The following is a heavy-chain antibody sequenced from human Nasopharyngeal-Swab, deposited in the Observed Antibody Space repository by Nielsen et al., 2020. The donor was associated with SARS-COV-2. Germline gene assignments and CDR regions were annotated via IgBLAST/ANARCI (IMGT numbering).Heavy chain of an antibody. D-gene: IGHD3-10*01. CDR1: GFTFKSFP. V-gene: IGHV3-30-3*01. Sequence: GESLKISCATSGFTFKSFPMHWVRQGPDKGLERVAVISYDVDKTFYADSVKGRFTVSRDNAKNTLYLQMVNLRVEDTAVYYCAREAMVRGKPTIYYYYGMDVWGQGTTVTVSS. J-gene: IGHJ6*02. CDR3: AREAMVRGKPTIYYYYGMDV. CDR2: ISYDVDKT.